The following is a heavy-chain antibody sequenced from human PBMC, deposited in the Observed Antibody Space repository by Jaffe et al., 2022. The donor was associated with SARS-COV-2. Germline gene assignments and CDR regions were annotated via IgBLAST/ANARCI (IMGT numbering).Heavy chain of an antibody. CDR1: GFTFSSYS. CDR2: ISSSSSYI. V-gene: IGHV3-21*01. Sequence: EVQLVESGGGLVKPGGSLRLSCAASGFTFSSYSMNWVRQAPGKGLEWVSSISSSSSYIYYADSVKGRFTISRDNAKNSLYLQMNSLRAEDTAVYYCARGGPHPIVGATTNDYWGQGTLVTVSS. J-gene: IGHJ4*02. D-gene: IGHD1-26*01. CDR3: ARGGPHPIVGATTNDY.